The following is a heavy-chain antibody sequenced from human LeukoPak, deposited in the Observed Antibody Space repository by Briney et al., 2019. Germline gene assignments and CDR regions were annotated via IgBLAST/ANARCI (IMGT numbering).Heavy chain of an antibody. J-gene: IGHJ4*02. CDR1: GFTFSSHG. Sequence: PGGSLRLSCAASGFTFSSHGIHWVRQAPGKGLEWVAFISNSAKTKYYEDSVKGRFTISRDSSKNMMYLQMNSLRPEDTALYYCARDYGSESYTFDYWGQGTLVTVSS. V-gene: IGHV3-30*02. CDR2: ISNSAKTK. D-gene: IGHD3-10*01. CDR3: ARDYGSESYTFDY.